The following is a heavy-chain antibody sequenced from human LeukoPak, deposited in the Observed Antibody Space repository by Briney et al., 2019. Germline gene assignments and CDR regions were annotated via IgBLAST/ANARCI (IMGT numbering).Heavy chain of an antibody. D-gene: IGHD4-17*01. J-gene: IGHJ4*02. Sequence: SETLSLTCAVYGGSFSGYYWSWIRQPPGKGLEWIGEINHSGSTNYKPSLKSRVTISVDTSKNQFSLKLSSVTAADTAVYYCARVPTTVTTVDYWGQGTLVTVSS. CDR1: GGSFSGYY. CDR3: ARVPTTVTTVDY. V-gene: IGHV4-34*01. CDR2: INHSGST.